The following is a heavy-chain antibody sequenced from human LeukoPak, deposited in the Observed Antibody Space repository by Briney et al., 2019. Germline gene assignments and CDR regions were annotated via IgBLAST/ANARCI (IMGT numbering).Heavy chain of an antibody. D-gene: IGHD3-9*01. CDR3: ARSTADYDILTGYSIKRGYYFDY. J-gene: IGHJ4*02. Sequence: SETLSLTCTVSGGSISRSSYSWGWIRQPPGKGLEWIGSIYYSGSTYYNPSLKSRVAISVDTSKNQFSLKLNSVTAADTAVYYCARSTADYDILTGYSIKRGYYFDYWGQGTLVTVSS. V-gene: IGHV4-39*01. CDR2: IYYSGST. CDR1: GGSISRSSYS.